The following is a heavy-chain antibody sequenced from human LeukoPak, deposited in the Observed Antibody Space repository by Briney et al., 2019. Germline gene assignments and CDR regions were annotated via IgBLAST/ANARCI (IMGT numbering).Heavy chain of an antibody. Sequence: PSETLSLTCTVSGGSISSYYWSWIRQPPGKGLEWIGDIYYSGSTNYNPSLKSRVTISVDTSKNQFSLKLSSVTAADTAVYYCARETRGYSYGTGGWFDPWGQGTLVTVSS. D-gene: IGHD5-18*01. CDR2: IYYSGST. CDR1: GGSISSYY. V-gene: IGHV4-59*01. CDR3: ARETRGYSYGTGGWFDP. J-gene: IGHJ5*02.